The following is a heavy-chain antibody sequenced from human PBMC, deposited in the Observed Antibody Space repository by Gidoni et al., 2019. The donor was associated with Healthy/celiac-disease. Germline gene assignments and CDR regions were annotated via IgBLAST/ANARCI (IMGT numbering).Heavy chain of an antibody. V-gene: IGHV3-21*01. Sequence: EVQLVESGGGLVKPGGSLRLSCAASGFTFSSYSMNWVRQAPGKGLGWGSSISSSSSYIYYADSGKGRFTISRDNAKNSLYLQMNSLRAEDTAVYYCARDGLYYGSGSPPYYFDYWGQGTLVTVSS. CDR3: ARDGLYYGSGSPPYYFDY. J-gene: IGHJ4*02. D-gene: IGHD3-10*01. CDR1: GFTFSSYS. CDR2: ISSSSSYI.